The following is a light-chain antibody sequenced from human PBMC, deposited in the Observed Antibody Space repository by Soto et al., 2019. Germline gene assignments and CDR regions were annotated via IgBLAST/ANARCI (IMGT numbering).Light chain of an antibody. CDR2: GAS. CDR1: QSVSSSH. CDR3: QQYDGSEYT. V-gene: IGKV3-20*01. J-gene: IGKJ2*01. Sequence: ETMLTQFPGTLSLSPGEGATLSCRASQSVSSSHLAWYQRKPGQAPRLLIYGASSRATGIPDRFSGRGSGNDFTLTISRLEPEDFAVYYCQQYDGSEYTFGQGTKVEIK.